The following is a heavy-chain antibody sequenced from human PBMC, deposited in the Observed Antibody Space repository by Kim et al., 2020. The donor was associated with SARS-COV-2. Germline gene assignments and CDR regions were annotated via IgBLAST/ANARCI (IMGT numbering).Heavy chain of an antibody. CDR3: ARDATVTTTLLHVDRYFDL. J-gene: IGHJ2*01. CDR1: GFTFSSYG. V-gene: IGHV3-33*01. Sequence: GGSLRLSCAASGFTFSSYGMHWVRQAPGKGLEWVAVIWYDGSNKYYADSVKGRFTISRDNSKNTLYLQMNSLRAEDTAVYYCARDATVTTTLLHVDRYFDLWGRGTLVTVSS. D-gene: IGHD4-17*01. CDR2: IWYDGSNK.